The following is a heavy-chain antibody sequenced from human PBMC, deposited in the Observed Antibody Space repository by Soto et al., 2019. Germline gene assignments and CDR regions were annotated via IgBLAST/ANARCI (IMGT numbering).Heavy chain of an antibody. Sequence: QVQLVQSGAEVKKPGASVKVSCKASGYTFPSYGISWVRQAPGQGLEWMGWISTYNGNTNYSQKLQGRVTMTTDTSRSTAYMELRSLRSDDTAVYYCARDCGTSCYQRGWGYWGQGTLVTVSS. V-gene: IGHV1-18*01. D-gene: IGHD2-2*01. CDR2: ISTYNGNT. J-gene: IGHJ4*02. CDR3: ARDCGTSCYQRGWGY. CDR1: GYTFPSYG.